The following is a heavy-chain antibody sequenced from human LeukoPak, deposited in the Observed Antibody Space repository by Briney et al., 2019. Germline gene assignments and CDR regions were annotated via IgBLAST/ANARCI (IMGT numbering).Heavy chain of an antibody. Sequence: PGGSLRLSCAASGFTFSSYAMSWVRQAPGKGLEWVSAISGSGGSTYYADSVKGRFTISRDNSKNTLYLQMNSLRAVDTAVYYCAKDRYDILTGYYGYWGQGTLVTVSS. J-gene: IGHJ4*02. V-gene: IGHV3-23*01. CDR1: GFTFSSYA. CDR2: ISGSGGST. CDR3: AKDRYDILTGYYGY. D-gene: IGHD3-9*01.